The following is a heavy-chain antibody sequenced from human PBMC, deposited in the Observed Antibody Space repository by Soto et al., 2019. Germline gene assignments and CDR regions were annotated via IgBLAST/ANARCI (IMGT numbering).Heavy chain of an antibody. J-gene: IGHJ5*02. V-gene: IGHV4-59*02. CDR2: MYFGGSF. D-gene: IGHD3-22*01. Sequence: QMQLQASGPGLVKPSETLSLTCNVSGASVSHGYWSWIRQPPGKALEWIGFMYFGGSFNYNPSLTSRATISLERSKNPFSTKLPSVTASDTAVYYGARSYYDSTGFAVDPWGQGTLVTVSS. CDR1: GASVSHGY. CDR3: ARSYYDSTGFAVDP.